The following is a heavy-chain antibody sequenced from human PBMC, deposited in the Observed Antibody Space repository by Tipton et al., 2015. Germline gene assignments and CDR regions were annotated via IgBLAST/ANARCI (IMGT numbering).Heavy chain of an antibody. CDR3: ARGQWLVNY. CDR1: GFNIINIY. J-gene: IGHJ4*02. CDR2: IYSDGRA. V-gene: IGHV3-53*01. D-gene: IGHD6-19*01. Sequence: SLRLSCAASGFNIINIYMSWVRQAPEKGLEWVSLIYSDGRANYADAVKGRFTISRDNSRNTVYLQMNSLRAEDTAVYYCARGQWLVNYWGQGTLVTVSS.